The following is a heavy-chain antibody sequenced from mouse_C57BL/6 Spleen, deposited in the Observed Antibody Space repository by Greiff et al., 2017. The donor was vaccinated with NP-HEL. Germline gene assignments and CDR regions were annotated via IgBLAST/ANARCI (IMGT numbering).Heavy chain of an antibody. CDR3: AIRGTTVVDYAMDY. CDR2: IDPSDSYT. V-gene: IGHV1-59*01. Sequence: QVHVKQPGAELVRPGTSVKLSCKASGYTFTSYWMHWVKQRPGQGLEWIGVIDPSDSYTNYNQKFKGKATVTVDTSSSTAYMQLSSLTSEDSAVYYCAIRGTTVVDYAMDYWGQGTSVTVSS. J-gene: IGHJ4*01. CDR1: GYTFTSYW. D-gene: IGHD1-1*01.